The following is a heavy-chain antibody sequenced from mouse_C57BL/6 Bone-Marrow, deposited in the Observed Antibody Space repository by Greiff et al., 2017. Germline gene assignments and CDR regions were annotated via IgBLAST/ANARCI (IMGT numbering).Heavy chain of an antibody. CDR3: AREDYDGGY. CDR2: IYPRSGKT. CDR1: GYTFTSYG. V-gene: IGHV1-81*01. D-gene: IGHD2-4*01. J-gene: IGHJ2*01. Sequence: QVQLQQSGAELARPGASVKLSCKASGYTFTSYGISWVKQRTGQGLEWIGDIYPRSGKTYYNEKFKGKATLTEDKSSSTAYMELRSLTSEDSAVYFCAREDYDGGYWGQGTTLTVSS.